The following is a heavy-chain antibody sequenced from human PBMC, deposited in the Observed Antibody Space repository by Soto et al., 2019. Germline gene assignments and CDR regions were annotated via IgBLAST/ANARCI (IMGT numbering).Heavy chain of an antibody. D-gene: IGHD3-22*01. J-gene: IGHJ4*02. CDR2: FDPEDGET. V-gene: IGHV1-24*01. Sequence: GASVKVSCKVSGYTLTELSMHWVRQAPGKGLEWMGGFDPEDGETIYAQKFQGRVTMTEDTSTDTAYMELSSLRSEDTAVYYCATVNLYYDSSGYYWDYFDYWGQGTQVTGSS. CDR1: GYTLTELS. CDR3: ATVNLYYDSSGYYWDYFDY.